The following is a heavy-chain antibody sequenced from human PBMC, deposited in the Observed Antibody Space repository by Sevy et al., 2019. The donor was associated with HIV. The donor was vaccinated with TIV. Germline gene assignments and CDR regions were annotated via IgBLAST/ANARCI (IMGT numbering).Heavy chain of an antibody. J-gene: IGHJ5*02. Sequence: SETLSLTCSVSGGSISSNSYYWAWIRQPPGKGLEWIGSIYYNGGTYYNPFLKSRVSISVDTSNNHFSLKLSSVTAADTAVYYCARQEGAGSWSEGRFDPWGQGTLVTVSS. V-gene: IGHV4-39*01. CDR1: GGSISSNSYY. D-gene: IGHD6-13*01. CDR2: IYYNGGT. CDR3: ARQEGAGSWSEGRFDP.